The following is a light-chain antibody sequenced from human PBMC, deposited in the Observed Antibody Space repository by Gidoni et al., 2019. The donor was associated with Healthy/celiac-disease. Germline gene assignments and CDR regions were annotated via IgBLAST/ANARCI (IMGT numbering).Light chain of an antibody. Sequence: IVLTQSPGTLSLSPGERATLSCRASQSVSSSYLAWYQQKPGQAHRLLIYGASSRATGIPDRFSGSGSGTDFTLTISRLEPEDFAVYYCQQYGSAPALTFXGXTKVEIK. J-gene: IGKJ4*01. CDR3: QQYGSAPALT. CDR2: GAS. V-gene: IGKV3-20*01. CDR1: QSVSSSY.